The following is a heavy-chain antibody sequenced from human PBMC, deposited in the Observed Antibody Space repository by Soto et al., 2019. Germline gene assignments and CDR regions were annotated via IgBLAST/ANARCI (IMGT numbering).Heavy chain of an antibody. J-gene: IGHJ6*02. Sequence: QVQLVESGGGVVQPGRSLRLSCAASGFTFSSYGMHWVRQARGKGLEWVAVISYDGSNKYYADSVKGRFTISRDNSKNTLYLQMNSLRAEDTAVYYCAKHGVDYGGPGKDSSGSKYYYYGMDVWGQGTTVTVSS. CDR3: AKHGVDYGGPGKDSSGSKYYYYGMDV. D-gene: IGHD3-22*01. V-gene: IGHV3-30*18. CDR2: ISYDGSNK. CDR1: GFTFSSYG.